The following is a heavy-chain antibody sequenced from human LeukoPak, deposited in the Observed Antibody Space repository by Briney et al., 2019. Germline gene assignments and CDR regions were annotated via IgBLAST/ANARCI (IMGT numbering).Heavy chain of an antibody. V-gene: IGHV1-69*13. Sequence: SVRVSCKASGGTFSSYAISWVRQAPGQGLEWMGGIIPIFGTANYAQKFRGRVTITADESTSTAYMELSSLRSEDTAVYYCARLSPSYCGGGCYSWFDYWGQGTLVTVSS. J-gene: IGHJ4*02. CDR3: ARLSPSYCGGGCYSWFDY. CDR2: IIPIFGTA. CDR1: GGTFSSYA. D-gene: IGHD2-21*02.